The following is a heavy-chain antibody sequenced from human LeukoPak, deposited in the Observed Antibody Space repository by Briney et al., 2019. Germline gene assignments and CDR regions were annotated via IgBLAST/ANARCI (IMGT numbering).Heavy chain of an antibody. CDR2: IYYSGST. J-gene: IGHJ3*02. CDR1: GGSISSSSYY. Sequence: PSETLSLTCTVSGGSISSSSYYWGWIRQPPGKGLEWIGSIYYSGSTYYNPSLKSRVTISVDTSKNQFSLKLSSVTAADTAVYYCASSLGYCSGGSCSRDDAFDIWGQGTMVTVSS. D-gene: IGHD2-15*01. V-gene: IGHV4-39*07. CDR3: ASSLGYCSGGSCSRDDAFDI.